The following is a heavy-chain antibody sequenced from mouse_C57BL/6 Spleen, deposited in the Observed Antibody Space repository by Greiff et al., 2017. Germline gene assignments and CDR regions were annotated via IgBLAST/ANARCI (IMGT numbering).Heavy chain of an antibody. V-gene: IGHV5-17*01. CDR3: ARHYYGTLDV. CDR1: GFTFSDYG. J-gene: IGHJ1*03. CDR2: ISSGSSTI. D-gene: IGHD1-1*01. Sequence: DVMLVESGGGLVKPGGSLKLSCAASGFTFSDYGMHWVRQAPEKGLEWVAYISSGSSTIYYADTVKGRFTISRDNAKNTLFLQMTSLRSEDTAMYYCARHYYGTLDVWGTGTTVTVSS.